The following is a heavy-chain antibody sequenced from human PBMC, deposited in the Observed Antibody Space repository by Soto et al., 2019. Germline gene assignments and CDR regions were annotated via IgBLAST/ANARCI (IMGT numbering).Heavy chain of an antibody. J-gene: IGHJ3*02. Sequence: DSVKVSCKASGYTFTSYGISWVRQAPGQGLEWMGWISAYNGNTNYAQKLQGRVTMTTDTSTSTAYMEMRRLRSDDTAVYYCARVGRRISTIFGLVGGDFEIWGQVTMVSV. D-gene: IGHD3-3*01. V-gene: IGHV1-18*04. CDR1: GYTFTSYG. CDR2: ISAYNGNT. CDR3: ARVGRRISTIFGLVGGDFEI.